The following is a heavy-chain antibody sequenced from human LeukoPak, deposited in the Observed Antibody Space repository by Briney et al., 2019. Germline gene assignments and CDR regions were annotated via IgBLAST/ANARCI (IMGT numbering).Heavy chain of an antibody. CDR2: MNPNSGNT. CDR3: ARGYYYDSSGYLAQGDY. Sequence: ASVKVSCKASGYTFTSYGISWVRQAPGQGLEWMGWMNPNSGNTGYAQKFQGRVTMTRNTSISTAYMELSSLRSEDTAVYYCARGYYYDSSGYLAQGDYWGQGTLVTVSS. D-gene: IGHD3-22*01. V-gene: IGHV1-8*02. CDR1: GYTFTSYG. J-gene: IGHJ4*02.